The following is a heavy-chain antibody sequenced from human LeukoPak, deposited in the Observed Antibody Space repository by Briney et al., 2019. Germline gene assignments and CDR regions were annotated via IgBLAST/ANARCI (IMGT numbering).Heavy chain of an antibody. J-gene: IGHJ4*02. CDR2: ISWNSGRR. CDR3: AKSKGYSSGWPGPFDY. D-gene: IGHD6-19*01. CDR1: GFTFDDYA. Sequence: GRSLRLSCAASGFTFDDYAMHWVRQAPGKGLEWVSGISWNSGRRGYADSVEGRFTICRDNAKNSRYLQMNSLRAEDMALYYCAKSKGYSSGWPGPFDYWGQGTLVTVSS. V-gene: IGHV3-9*03.